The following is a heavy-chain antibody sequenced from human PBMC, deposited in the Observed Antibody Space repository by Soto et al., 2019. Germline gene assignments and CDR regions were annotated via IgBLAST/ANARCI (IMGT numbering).Heavy chain of an antibody. V-gene: IGHV4-30-4*01. CDR3: ASSSLSGRDV. J-gene: IGHJ6*04. CDR1: GGSISSGYYY. CDR2: IYYSGNT. D-gene: IGHD2-2*01. Sequence: QVQLQESGPGLVKPSQTLSLTCSVSGGSISSGYYYWSWIRQPPGKGLEWIGNIYYSGNTYYNPSLKVGLIISIDTPKNQFSLRVGSVTAADTAVYYCASSSLSGRDVGGKGTTVTVPS.